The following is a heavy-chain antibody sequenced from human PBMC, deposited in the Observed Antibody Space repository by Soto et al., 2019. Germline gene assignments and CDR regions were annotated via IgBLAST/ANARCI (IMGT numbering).Heavy chain of an antibody. D-gene: IGHD2-15*01. Sequence: ASVKVSCKASGYTFTSYAIHWVRQAPGQRLEWMGWINAGNGNTKYSQKFQGRVTITADESTSTAYMELSSLRSEDTAVYYCARESRYCSGGSCYFLPGIDYWGQGTLVTVS. CDR3: ARESRYCSGGSCYFLPGIDY. V-gene: IGHV1-3*01. J-gene: IGHJ4*02. CDR2: INAGNGNT. CDR1: GYTFTSYA.